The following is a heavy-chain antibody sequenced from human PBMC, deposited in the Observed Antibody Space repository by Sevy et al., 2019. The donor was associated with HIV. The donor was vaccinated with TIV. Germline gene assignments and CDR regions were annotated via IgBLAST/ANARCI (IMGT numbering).Heavy chain of an antibody. V-gene: IGHV4-61*02. CDR2: IYNTGST. Sequence: SETLSLTCSVSGGSIRSGSYYWSWIRQPAGKGLEWIGRIYNTGSTNYNPSLKSRVTMSVDTSKNLFSLKLTSVTAADTAVYFCARDQGEDSSGWYGVFDIWGQGTMVTVSS. CDR3: ARDQGEDSSGWYGVFDI. J-gene: IGHJ3*02. CDR1: GGSIRSGSYY. D-gene: IGHD6-19*01.